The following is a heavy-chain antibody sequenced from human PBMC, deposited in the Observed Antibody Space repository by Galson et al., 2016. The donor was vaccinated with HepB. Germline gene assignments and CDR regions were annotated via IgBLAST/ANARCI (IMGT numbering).Heavy chain of an antibody. CDR3: ARGLAAAWESLAY. Sequence: LSLTCTVSGGSISSSHYYCGWIRQPPGKGLEWIGNVYYSGSTYYNPSLKSRVTISVDMSKSQFSLRLTSVTAADTAVYYCARGLAAAWESLAYWGQGTLVIVSS. J-gene: IGHJ4*02. CDR1: GGSISSSHYY. CDR2: VYYSGST. V-gene: IGHV4-39*07. D-gene: IGHD1-26*01.